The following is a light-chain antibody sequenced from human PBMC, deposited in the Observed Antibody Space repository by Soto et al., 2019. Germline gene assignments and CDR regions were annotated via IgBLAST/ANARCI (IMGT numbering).Light chain of an antibody. J-gene: IGKJ4*01. CDR1: QSVSSN. CDR3: QQRSNWPLT. Sequence: VMTQSPATLSVSPGERATLSCRASQSVSSNLAWYQQKPGQAPRLLIHGASTRATGIPARFSGSGSGTEFTLTISSLEPEDFAVYYCQQRSNWPLTFGGGTKV. V-gene: IGKV3-15*01. CDR2: GAS.